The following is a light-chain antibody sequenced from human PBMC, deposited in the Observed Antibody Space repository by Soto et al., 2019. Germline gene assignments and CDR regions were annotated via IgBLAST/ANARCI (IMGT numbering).Light chain of an antibody. CDR3: LQHNSAPYT. CDR1: RGIGND. V-gene: IGKV1-17*01. Sequence: DIQMTQSPSSLSASVGDRVTITCRASRGIGNDLAWYQQKSGKAPKRLIFGASTLQTGVPSRFSGSGSWTEFTLTISSLQAEELATYYCLQHNSAPYTFGQGTKLEI. CDR2: GAS. J-gene: IGKJ2*01.